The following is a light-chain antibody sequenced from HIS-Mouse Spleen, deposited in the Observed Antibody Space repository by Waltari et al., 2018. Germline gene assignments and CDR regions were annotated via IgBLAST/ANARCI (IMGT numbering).Light chain of an antibody. V-gene: IGLV2-23*01. CDR2: EGS. J-gene: IGLJ2*01. CDR3: CSYAGSSTLV. CDR1: SSDVGSYNL. Sequence: QSALTQPASVSGSPGQSITISCTGTSSDVGSYNLVSWYQQHPGKAPKLIIYEGSKRPSGVSNLFSGFKSGNTASLTISGLQAEDEADYYCCSYAGSSTLVFGGGTKLTVL.